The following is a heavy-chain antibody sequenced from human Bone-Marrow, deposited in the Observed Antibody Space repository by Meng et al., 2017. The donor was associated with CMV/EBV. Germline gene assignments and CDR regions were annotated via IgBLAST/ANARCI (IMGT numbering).Heavy chain of an antibody. J-gene: IGHJ6*02. D-gene: IGHD3-10*01. Sequence: GESLKISCKGSGYSFTSYWIGWVRQMPGKGLEWMGIIYPGDSDTRYSPSFQGQVTISADKSISTAYLQWSSLKASDTAVYYCARDRRGPYYYYYYGMDVWGQGTTVTVSS. CDR1: GYSFTSYW. V-gene: IGHV5-51*01. CDR2: IYPGDSDT. CDR3: ARDRRGPYYYYYYGMDV.